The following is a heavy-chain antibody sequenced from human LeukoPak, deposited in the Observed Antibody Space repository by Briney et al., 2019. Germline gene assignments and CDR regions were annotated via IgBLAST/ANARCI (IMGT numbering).Heavy chain of an antibody. Sequence: GESLKISCKGSGYSFTSYCIGWVRQMPGKGLEWMGIIYPGDSDTRYSPSFQGQVTISADKSISTAYLQWSSLKASDTAMYYCARSTTMIVSDNWFDPWGQGTLVTVSS. J-gene: IGHJ5*02. V-gene: IGHV5-51*01. CDR1: GYSFTSYC. CDR3: ARSTTMIVSDNWFDP. D-gene: IGHD3-22*01. CDR2: IYPGDSDT.